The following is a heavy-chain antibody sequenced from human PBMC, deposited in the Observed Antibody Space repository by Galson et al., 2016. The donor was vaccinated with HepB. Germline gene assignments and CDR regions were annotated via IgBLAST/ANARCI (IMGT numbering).Heavy chain of an antibody. J-gene: IGHJ4*02. D-gene: IGHD2-21*02. CDR1: GGTFSNYR. CDR2: IIPVSHTT. V-gene: IGHV1-69*13. Sequence: SVKVSCKASGGTFSNYRIDWVRQAPGQGLEWMGRIIPVSHTTNYAQKFQVRVTITADESTSSSYMEVSSLKSEDTAVYYCARGGPSNQALLFPEPLRTWGQGTLVTVSS. CDR3: ARGGPSNQALLFPEPLRT.